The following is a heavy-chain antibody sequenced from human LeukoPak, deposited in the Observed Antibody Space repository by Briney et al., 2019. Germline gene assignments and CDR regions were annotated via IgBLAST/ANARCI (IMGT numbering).Heavy chain of an antibody. Sequence: SETLSLTCTVSGGSISSGGYYWSWIRQHPGKGLEWIGYIYYSGSTYYNPSLKSRVTISVDTSKNQFSLKLSSVTAADTAVYYCARSHHQQLVQYYYYYYGMDVWGQGTTVTVSS. CDR3: ARSHHQQLVQYYYYYYGMDV. V-gene: IGHV4-31*03. CDR2: IYYSGST. J-gene: IGHJ6*02. CDR1: GGSISSGGYY. D-gene: IGHD6-13*01.